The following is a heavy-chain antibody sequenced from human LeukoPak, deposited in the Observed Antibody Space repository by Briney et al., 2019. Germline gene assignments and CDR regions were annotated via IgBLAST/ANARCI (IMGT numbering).Heavy chain of an antibody. D-gene: IGHD4-17*01. J-gene: IGHJ4*02. CDR1: GFTFSDYS. CDR2: ISTSGSST. V-gene: IGHV3-21*01. Sequence: PGGSLRLSCATSGFTFSDYSMNWVRQAPGKGLEWVSSISTSGSSTFYADSMKGRFTISRDDAKSSLYLQMSSLRAEDTAVYYCAREPGNNGDLDYWGQGTLVTVSS. CDR3: AREPGNNGDLDY.